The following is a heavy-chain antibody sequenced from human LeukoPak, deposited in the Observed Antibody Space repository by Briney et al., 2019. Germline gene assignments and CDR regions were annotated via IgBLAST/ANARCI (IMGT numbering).Heavy chain of an antibody. CDR3: AKAGYTSSWPLDN. Sequence: GGPLRLSCAASGFTFSSDGMSGVRQAPGKGREGVSALSGSGSTTYYADSVKGRFTISRDNSKNTLFLEMNSLRVEDTAVYYCAKAGYTSSWPLDNWGQGTQVTVSS. D-gene: IGHD6-13*01. CDR2: LSGSGSTT. V-gene: IGHV3-23*01. J-gene: IGHJ4*02. CDR1: GFTFSSDG.